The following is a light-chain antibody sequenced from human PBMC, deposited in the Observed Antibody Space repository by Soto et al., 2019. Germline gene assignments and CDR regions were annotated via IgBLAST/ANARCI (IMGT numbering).Light chain of an antibody. V-gene: IGKV1-39*01. J-gene: IGKJ2*01. CDR3: QQSYSTPYT. Sequence: DIQMTQSPSSLSASVGDRVTITCRASQSISSYLNWYQQKPGKAPKLLIYAASSLQSGVPSRFSGSGSGTDVTLTISSLQPEDFATCYCQQSYSTPYTFGQETKLEIK. CDR1: QSISSY. CDR2: AAS.